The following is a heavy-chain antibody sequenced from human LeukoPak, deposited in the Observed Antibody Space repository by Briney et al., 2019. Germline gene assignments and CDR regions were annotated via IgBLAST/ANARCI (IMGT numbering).Heavy chain of an antibody. CDR1: GGSISGYY. D-gene: IGHD5-18*01. CDR2: IYYSGST. V-gene: IGHV4-59*07. J-gene: IGHJ4*02. CDR3: ARGGYSKFDY. Sequence: PSDTLSLTCTVSGGSISGYYWSWIRQPPGKGLEWIGFIYYSGSTNYNPSLKSRVTISVDTSKNQFSLKLSSVTAADTAVYYCARGGYSKFDYWGQGTLVTVSS.